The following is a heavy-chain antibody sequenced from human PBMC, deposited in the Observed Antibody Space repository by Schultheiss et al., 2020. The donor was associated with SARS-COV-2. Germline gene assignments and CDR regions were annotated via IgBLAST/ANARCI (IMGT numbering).Heavy chain of an antibody. D-gene: IGHD3-3*01. Sequence: SQTLSLTCPVSGASISGYYWSWIRQPPGKGLEWIGYIYYSGSTNYNPSLKSRVTISVDTSKNQFSLKLSSVTAADTAVYFCARQEGSTIFRMVTREYHYYMDVWGKGTTVTVAS. J-gene: IGHJ6*03. V-gene: IGHV4-59*08. CDR2: IYYSGST. CDR1: GASISGYY. CDR3: ARQEGSTIFRMVTREYHYYMDV.